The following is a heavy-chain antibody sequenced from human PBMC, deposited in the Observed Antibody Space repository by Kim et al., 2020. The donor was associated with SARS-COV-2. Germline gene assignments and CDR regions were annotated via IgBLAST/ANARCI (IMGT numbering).Heavy chain of an antibody. CDR1: GGSFSGYY. CDR3: ARSIAVAGTGNY. D-gene: IGHD6-19*01. CDR2: INHSGST. J-gene: IGHJ4*02. Sequence: SETLSLTCAVYGGSFSGYYWSWIRQPPGKGLEWIGEINHSGSTNYNPSLKSRVTISVDTSKNQFSLKLSSVTAADTAVYYCARSIAVAGTGNYWGQGTLV. V-gene: IGHV4-34*01.